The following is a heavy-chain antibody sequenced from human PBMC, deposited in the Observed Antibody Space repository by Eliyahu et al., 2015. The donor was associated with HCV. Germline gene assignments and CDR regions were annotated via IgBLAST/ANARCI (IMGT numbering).Heavy chain of an antibody. D-gene: IGHD1-20*01. J-gene: IGHJ6*03. CDR2: MNPNSGNT. Sequence: QVQLVQSGAEVKKPGASVKVSCKASGYTFTSYDINWVRQAXGQGLXWMGWMNPNSGNTGFAQNFQGRVTMTRNTSISTAYMELSSLRSEDTAVYYCARVTPPGITGTWDYIYYMDVWGKGTTVTVSS. V-gene: IGHV1-8*01. CDR3: ARVTPPGITGTWDYIYYMDV. CDR1: GYTFTSYD.